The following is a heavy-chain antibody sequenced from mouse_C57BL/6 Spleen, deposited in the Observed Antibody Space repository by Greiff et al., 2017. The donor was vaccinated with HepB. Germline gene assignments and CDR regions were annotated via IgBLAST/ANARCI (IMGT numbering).Heavy chain of an antibody. CDR3: ARDTYYDAMDY. Sequence: EVKLVESEGGLVQPGSSMKLSCTASGFTFSDYYMAWVRQVPEKGLEWVANINYDGSSTYYLDSLKSRFIISRDNAKNILYLQMSSLKSEDTATYYCARDTYYDAMDYWGQGTSVTVSS. V-gene: IGHV5-16*01. CDR1: GFTFSDYY. J-gene: IGHJ4*01. CDR2: INYDGSST.